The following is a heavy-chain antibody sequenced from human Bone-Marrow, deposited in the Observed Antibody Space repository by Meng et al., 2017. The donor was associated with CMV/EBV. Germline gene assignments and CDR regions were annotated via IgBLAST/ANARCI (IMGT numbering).Heavy chain of an antibody. CDR3: ARPRLAGGVLGYFDF. CDR2: SGPGDSHT. J-gene: IGHJ4*02. Sequence: SGYTFSGFWIGCARQSPGKGLEWMGVSGPGDSHTTYSPSFQRQVTMSVDKSINTAFLQWSSLKASDTAIYYCARPRLAGGVLGYFDFWGQGTLVTVSS. D-gene: IGHD3-10*02. V-gene: IGHV5-51*01. CDR1: GYTFSGFW.